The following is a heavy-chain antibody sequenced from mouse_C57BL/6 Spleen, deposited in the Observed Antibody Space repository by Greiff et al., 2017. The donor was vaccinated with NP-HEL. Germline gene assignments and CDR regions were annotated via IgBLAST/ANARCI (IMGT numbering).Heavy chain of an antibody. CDR1: GYAFRSSW. CDR3: ARGGGYFDV. V-gene: IGHV1-82*01. J-gene: IGHJ1*03. Sequence: QVQLQQSGPELVKPGASVKISCKASGYAFRSSWMNWVKQRPGKGLEWIGRIYPGDGDTNYNGKFKGKATLTADKSSRTAYMQLSSLTSKDSAVYFCARGGGYFDVWGTGTTVTVSS. CDR2: IYPGDGDT.